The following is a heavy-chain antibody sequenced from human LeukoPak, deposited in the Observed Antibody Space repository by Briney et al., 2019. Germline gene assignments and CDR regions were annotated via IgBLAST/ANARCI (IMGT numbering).Heavy chain of an antibody. V-gene: IGHV3-74*03. D-gene: IGHD4-17*01. CDR3: VRDQTVFTILDY. CDR2: IKTDGSDM. CDR1: GFTFSNYW. J-gene: IGHJ4*02. Sequence: SGGSLRLSRAAAGFTFSNYWMHWVRQAPGKGLVWVAAIKTDGSDMQYADSVKGRFAISRDNAKNTVYLQMNSLRDEDTAVYYCVRDQTVFTILDYWGQGTLVTVSS.